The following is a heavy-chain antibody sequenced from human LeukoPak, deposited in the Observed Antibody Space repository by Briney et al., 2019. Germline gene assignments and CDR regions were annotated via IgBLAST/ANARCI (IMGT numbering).Heavy chain of an antibody. CDR1: GFTFSSYS. CDR2: ISSSSSYI. CDR3: ARVGGYCSSTSCREAPDY. D-gene: IGHD2-2*01. V-gene: IGHV3-21*01. Sequence: PGGSLRLSCAASGFTFSSYSMNWVRQATGKGLEWVSSISSSSSYIYYADSVKGRFTISRDNAKNSLYLQMNRLRAEDTAVYHCARVGGYCSSTSCREAPDYWGQGTLVTVSS. J-gene: IGHJ4*02.